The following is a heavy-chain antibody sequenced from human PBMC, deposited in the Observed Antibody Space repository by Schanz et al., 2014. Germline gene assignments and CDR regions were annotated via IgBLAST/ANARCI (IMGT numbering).Heavy chain of an antibody. J-gene: IGHJ6*04. Sequence: QVQLVQSGAEVKKPGASVKVSCKASGYTFSSYGITWVRQAPGQGLEWMGWINGYNGHTLYAQKFQGRVTMTTDTSTSTSYMELTSLRSDDTAVYYCARAKRFGDMDVWGKGTTVTVSS. CDR2: INGYNGHT. CDR3: ARAKRFGDMDV. D-gene: IGHD3-10*01. CDR1: GYTFSSYG. V-gene: IGHV1-18*01.